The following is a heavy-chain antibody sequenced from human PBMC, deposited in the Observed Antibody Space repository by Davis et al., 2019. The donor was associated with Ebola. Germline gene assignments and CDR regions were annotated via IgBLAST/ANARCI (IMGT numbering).Heavy chain of an antibody. CDR1: GFTFSTYA. Sequence: GGSLRLSCAASGFTFSTYAMSWVRQAPGKGLEWVSAISNGGGNAYYADSVKGRFAISRDNSRNTLYLQVNSLRAEDTAVYYCAKGDPPISTGWYFDYWGQGTLVTVSS. V-gene: IGHV3-23*01. D-gene: IGHD2-15*01. J-gene: IGHJ4*02. CDR2: ISNGGGNA. CDR3: AKGDPPISTGWYFDY.